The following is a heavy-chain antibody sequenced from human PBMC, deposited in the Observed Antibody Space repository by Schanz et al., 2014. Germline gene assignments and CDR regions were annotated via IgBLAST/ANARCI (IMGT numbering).Heavy chain of an antibody. Sequence: EQLVESGGGLVKPGGSLRLSCAASGFTFSSYSMNWVRQAPGKGLEWVSSISSSSSYIYYADSVKGRFTISRDNAKNSLYLQMNSLRAEDTAVYYCAREQIMAAAGLVDYWGHGTLVTVSS. CDR2: ISSSSSYI. CDR3: AREQIMAAAGLVDY. V-gene: IGHV3-21*04. J-gene: IGHJ4*01. CDR1: GFTFSSYS. D-gene: IGHD6-13*01.